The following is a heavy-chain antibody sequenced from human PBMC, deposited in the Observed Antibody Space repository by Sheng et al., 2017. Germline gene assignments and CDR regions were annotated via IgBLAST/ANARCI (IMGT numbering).Heavy chain of an antibody. CDR2: IDWDDDK. Sequence: QVTLRESGPALVKPTQTLTLTCTFSGFSLSTSGMCVSWIRQPPGKALEWLALIDWDDDKYYSTSLKTRLTISKDTSKNQVVLTMTNMDPVDTATYYCARTYYYDSSGYYGSVAFDIWGQGTMVTVSS. D-gene: IGHD3-22*01. V-gene: IGHV2-70*01. J-gene: IGHJ3*02. CDR1: GFSLSTSGMC. CDR3: ARTYYYDSSGYYGSVAFDI.